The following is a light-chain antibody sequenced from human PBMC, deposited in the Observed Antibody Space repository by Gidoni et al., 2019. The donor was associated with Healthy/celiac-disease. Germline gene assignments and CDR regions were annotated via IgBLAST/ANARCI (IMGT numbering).Light chain of an antibody. V-gene: IGKV4-1*01. CDR1: QSVLYSSNNKNY. Sequence: DIVLTQSPDSLAVSLGERATINCKSSQSVLYSSNNKNYLAWYQQKPGQPPKLLIYWASTRESGVPDRFSGSGSGTDFTLPISSLQAEDVAVYYCQQYYSIPYTFGQXTKLEIK. J-gene: IGKJ2*01. CDR3: QQYYSIPYT. CDR2: WAS.